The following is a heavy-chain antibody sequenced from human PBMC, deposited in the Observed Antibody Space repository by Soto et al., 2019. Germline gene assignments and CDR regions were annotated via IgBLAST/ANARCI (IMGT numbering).Heavy chain of an antibody. D-gene: IGHD3-10*01. J-gene: IGHJ4*02. V-gene: IGHV4-39*01. Sequence: SETLSLTCTVSGGSISSSLYYWSWIRQPPGKGLEWIGSISYSGSTFYNPSLKSRVTISVDTSKNQFSLKLGSVTAADTAVYYCARSMVRGVKTIDYWGQGTLVTVSS. CDR2: ISYSGST. CDR3: ARSMVRGVKTIDY. CDR1: GGSISSSLYY.